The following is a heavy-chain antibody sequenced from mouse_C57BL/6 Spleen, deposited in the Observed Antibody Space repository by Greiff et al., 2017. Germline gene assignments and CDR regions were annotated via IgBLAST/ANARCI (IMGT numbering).Heavy chain of an antibody. D-gene: IGHD2-4*01. V-gene: IGHV5-17*01. Sequence: EVMLVESGGGLVKPGGSLKLSCAAFGFTFSDYGMHWVRQAPEKGLEWVAYISRGSSTIYYADTVKGRFTISRDNAKNTLFLQMTSLRSEDTAMYYCARPGDYDSFAYWGQGTLVTVSA. J-gene: IGHJ3*01. CDR2: ISRGSSTI. CDR3: ARPGDYDSFAY. CDR1: GFTFSDYG.